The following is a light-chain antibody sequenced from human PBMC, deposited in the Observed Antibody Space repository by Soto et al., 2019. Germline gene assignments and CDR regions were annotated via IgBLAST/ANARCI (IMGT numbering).Light chain of an antibody. CDR1: QSISTY. CDR2: AAS. CDR3: QQSYSTPPT. Sequence: DIRMTQSPSSLSASVGDRVTIPCRASQSISTYLNWYQQKPGKAPELMIFAASSLQSGVPSRFSGSGSETDFTLTIITLQPEDFATYYCQQSYSTPPTFGGGTKVDIK. J-gene: IGKJ4*01. V-gene: IGKV1-39*01.